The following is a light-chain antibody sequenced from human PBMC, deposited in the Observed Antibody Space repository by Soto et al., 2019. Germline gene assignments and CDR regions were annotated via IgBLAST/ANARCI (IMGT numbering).Light chain of an antibody. V-gene: IGLV2-11*01. Sequence: QSVLTHPRSVSGSPGQSVTISCTGTSSDVGGYNCVSWYQQHPGKAPQLIIYDVTQRPSGVPDRFSGSKSGNTASLSISGLQAEDEADYYCCSHSASYTFVFGNGTKVTVL. J-gene: IGLJ1*01. CDR2: DVT. CDR3: CSHSASYTFV. CDR1: SSDVGGYNC.